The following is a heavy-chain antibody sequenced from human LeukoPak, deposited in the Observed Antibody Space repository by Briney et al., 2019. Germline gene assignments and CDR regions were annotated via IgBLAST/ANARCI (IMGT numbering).Heavy chain of an antibody. CDR3: AKTGSTAMVPYFDY. Sequence: GGSLRLSCAASGFTFSRYAMSWVREAPGKGREWVSAMSGSGGSIYYADPVKGRFTISRDNSKNPLYLQMNSLRAEDTAVYYCAKTGSTAMVPYFDYWGQGTLVTVSS. CDR2: MSGSGGSI. V-gene: IGHV3-23*01. J-gene: IGHJ4*02. D-gene: IGHD5-18*01. CDR1: GFTFSRYA.